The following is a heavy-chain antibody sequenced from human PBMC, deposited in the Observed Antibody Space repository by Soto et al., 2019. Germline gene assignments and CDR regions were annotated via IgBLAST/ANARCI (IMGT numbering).Heavy chain of an antibody. V-gene: IGHV3-66*04. CDR2: IYTGGTT. CDR3: ASHQYYEIFT. D-gene: IGHD3-9*01. CDR1: GFTVSSNY. J-gene: IGHJ4*02. Sequence: EVQLVESGGGLVQPGGSLRLSCAASGFTVSSNYMSWVRQAPGKGLEWVSIIYTGGTTSYADSVKGRFTISRDNFKNTLYLQMNSLRAEDTAMYYCASHQYYEIFTWGQGTLVTVSS.